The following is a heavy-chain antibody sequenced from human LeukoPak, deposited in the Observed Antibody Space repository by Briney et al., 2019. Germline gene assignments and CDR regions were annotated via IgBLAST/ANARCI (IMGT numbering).Heavy chain of an antibody. CDR2: MNPNSGNT. D-gene: IGHD6-13*01. J-gene: IGHJ6*03. CDR1: GYTFTSYD. CDR3: GGGRGGRSSWYYDYYYYYMDV. V-gene: IGHV1-8*01. Sequence: GASVKVSCKASGYTFTSYDINWVRQATGQGLEWMGWMNPNSGNTGYAQKFQGRVTMTRNTSISTAYMELSSLRSEDTAVYYCGGGRGGRSSWYYDYYYYYMDVWGKGTTVTVSS.